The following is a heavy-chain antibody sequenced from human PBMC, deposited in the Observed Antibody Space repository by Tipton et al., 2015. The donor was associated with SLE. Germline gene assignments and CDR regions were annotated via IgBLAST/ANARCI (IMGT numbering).Heavy chain of an antibody. CDR2: ISSSGST. Sequence: TLSLTCSVSGDSINHTYWSWIRQPPGKGLEWIGFISSSGSTSYNPSLKSRLTLSLDTSKNLFSLKLASVTAADTAIYYCARDKPSYSCLDYWGQGTLVTVSS. J-gene: IGHJ4*02. D-gene: IGHD2-2*01. CDR1: GDSINHTY. CDR3: ARDKPSYSCLDY. V-gene: IGHV4-59*01.